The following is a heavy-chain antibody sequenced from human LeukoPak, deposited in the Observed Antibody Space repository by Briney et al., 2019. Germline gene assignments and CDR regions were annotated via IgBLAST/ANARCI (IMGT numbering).Heavy chain of an antibody. Sequence: PGGSLRLSCAASGFTFSSYAMSWVRQAPGKGLEWVSVISNSAGSTFYAGSVKGRFTISRDNSKNTLYLQMNSLRAEDTAVYYCAKRASGSGTSLYYFDYWGQGTLVTVSS. CDR1: GFTFSSYA. V-gene: IGHV3-23*01. J-gene: IGHJ4*02. CDR2: ISNSAGST. D-gene: IGHD3-10*01. CDR3: AKRASGSGTSLYYFDY.